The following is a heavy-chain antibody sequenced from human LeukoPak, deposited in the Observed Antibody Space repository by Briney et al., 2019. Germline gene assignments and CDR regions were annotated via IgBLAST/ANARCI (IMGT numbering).Heavy chain of an antibody. Sequence: PGGSLRLSCAASGFTFSSYAMSWVRQAPGKGLEWVSCISISSNYIYYPDSVKGRFTISRDNAKNSLYLQMNSLRAEDTAVYYCARDGGGGLDYWGRGTLVTVSS. V-gene: IGHV3-21*01. CDR1: GFTFSSYA. CDR2: ISISSNYI. D-gene: IGHD2-15*01. CDR3: ARDGGGGLDY. J-gene: IGHJ4*02.